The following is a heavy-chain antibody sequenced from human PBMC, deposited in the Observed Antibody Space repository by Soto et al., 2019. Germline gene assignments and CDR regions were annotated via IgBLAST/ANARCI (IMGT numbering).Heavy chain of an antibody. V-gene: IGHV1-18*01. CDR3: ARHLKVLVGATTVFGY. CDR2: ISAYNGNT. J-gene: IGHJ4*02. CDR1: GYTFTSYG. D-gene: IGHD1-26*01. Sequence: GASVKVSCKASGYTFTSYGISWVRQAPGQGLEWMGWISAYNGNTNYAQKLQGRVTMTTDTSTSTAYMELRSLRSDDTAVYYCARHLKVLVGATTVFGYWGQGTTVTFSS.